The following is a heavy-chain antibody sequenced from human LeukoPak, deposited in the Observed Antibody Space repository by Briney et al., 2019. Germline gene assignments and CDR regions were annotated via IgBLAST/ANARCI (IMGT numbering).Heavy chain of an antibody. V-gene: IGHV4-39*01. Sequence: SETLSLTCTVSGGSISTRNYYWGWLRQPPGKGLEWIVSIRYSGSTYHNPSLRSRVTISVDTTKNQLSLKLASVTAADTAVYYCARQDCSAACYHFDYWGQGTLVTVSS. CDR3: ARQDCSAACYHFDY. CDR1: GGSISTRNYY. D-gene: IGHD2-21*01. CDR2: IRYSGST. J-gene: IGHJ4*02.